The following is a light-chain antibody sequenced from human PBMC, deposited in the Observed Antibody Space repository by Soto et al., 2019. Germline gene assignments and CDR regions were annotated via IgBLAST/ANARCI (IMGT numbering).Light chain of an antibody. CDR1: QTINNW. J-gene: IGKJ1*01. V-gene: IGKV1-5*03. Sequence: DIQMTQSPSTLSASVGDRVIITCRASQTINNWLAWHQQKPGKAPKLLISKTSSLEGGVPSRFSGTASGTEFTLTISGLQPDDFVNYYCQQYSAYPWTFGQGTKVEI. CDR2: KTS. CDR3: QQYSAYPWT.